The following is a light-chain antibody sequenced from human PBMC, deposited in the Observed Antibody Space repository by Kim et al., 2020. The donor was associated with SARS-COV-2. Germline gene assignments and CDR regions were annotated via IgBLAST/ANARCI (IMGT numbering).Light chain of an antibody. CDR2: GNT. Sequence: GERVTISCPGSSSNIGVGEDVHWYQQLPGTAPKLLIYGNTIRPSGVPDRFSGSKSGTSASLAITGLQAEDEADYYCQSYDSSLTALFGGGTQLTVL. J-gene: IGLJ2*01. V-gene: IGLV1-40*01. CDR1: SSNIGVGED. CDR3: QSYDSSLTAL.